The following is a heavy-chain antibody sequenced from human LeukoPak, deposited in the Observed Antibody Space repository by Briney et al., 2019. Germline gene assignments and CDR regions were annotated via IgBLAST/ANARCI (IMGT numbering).Heavy chain of an antibody. CDR3: AKDRPGGASIRNAIDI. D-gene: IGHD1-26*01. CDR2: ISGSGGST. V-gene: IGHV3-23*01. CDR1: GFTFSNYA. Sequence: GGSLRLSCAASGFTFSNYAMSWVRQPPGKGLEWVSPISGSGGSTYYAGSVKGRFTISRDNSKNTLYLQMNSLGAEDTAVYYYAKDRPGGASIRNAIDIWGQGTMVTVSS. J-gene: IGHJ3*02.